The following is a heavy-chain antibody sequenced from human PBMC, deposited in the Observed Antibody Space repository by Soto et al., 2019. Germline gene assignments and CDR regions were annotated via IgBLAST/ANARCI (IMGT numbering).Heavy chain of an antibody. CDR1: GGSISSGGYS. Sequence: QLQLQESGSGLVKPSQTLSLTCAVSGGSISSGGYSWSWIRQPPGKGLEWIGYIYHSGSTYYNPSLKSRXXIXVXXSKNQFSLKLSSVTAADTAVYYCARGVVAENWFDPWGQGTLVTVSS. CDR3: ARGVVAENWFDP. J-gene: IGHJ5*02. D-gene: IGHD2-15*01. CDR2: IYHSGST. V-gene: IGHV4-30-2*01.